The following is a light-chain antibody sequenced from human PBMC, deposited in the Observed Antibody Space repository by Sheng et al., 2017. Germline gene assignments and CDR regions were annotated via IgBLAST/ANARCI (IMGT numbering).Light chain of an antibody. J-gene: IGKJ4*01. V-gene: IGKV1-39*01. CDR1: QRIGRY. CDR3: QQSFSTPPG. CDR2: DVS. Sequence: DIQMTQSPASLSASVGDRVTISCRASQRIGRYLNWYQQRPGKAPKILIYDVSNLQSGPIKVSGSGSGTDFTLTISSLQHEDLATYYCQQSFSTPPGFGGGTKVEIK.